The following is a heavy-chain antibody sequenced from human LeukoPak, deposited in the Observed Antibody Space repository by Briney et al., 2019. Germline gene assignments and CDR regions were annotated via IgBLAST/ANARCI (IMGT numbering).Heavy chain of an antibody. J-gene: IGHJ4*02. V-gene: IGHV3-7*01. D-gene: IGHD5-24*01. CDR2: IKQDGSEK. CDR3: ARWLELMRNFDW. Sequence: GGSLRLSCVGSGFTFSDYWMSWVRQAPGKGLEWVANIKQDGSEKDYVEALQGRFTISRDNAKNSLYLQMNSLRAEETAVYYCARWLELMRNFDWWGQGTLVTVSS. CDR1: GFTFSDYW.